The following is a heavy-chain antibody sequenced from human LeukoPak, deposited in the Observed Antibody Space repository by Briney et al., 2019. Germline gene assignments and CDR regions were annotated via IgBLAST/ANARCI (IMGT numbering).Heavy chain of an antibody. J-gene: IGHJ4*02. Sequence: QPGRSLRLSCAASGFTFSSYGMHWVRQAPGKGLEWVAVISYDGSNKYYADSVKGRFTISRDNSKNTLYLQMNSLRAEDTAVYYCAKTPTGIVGATELDYWGQGTLVTVSS. CDR2: ISYDGSNK. V-gene: IGHV3-30*18. CDR1: GFTFSSYG. CDR3: AKTPTGIVGATELDY. D-gene: IGHD1-26*01.